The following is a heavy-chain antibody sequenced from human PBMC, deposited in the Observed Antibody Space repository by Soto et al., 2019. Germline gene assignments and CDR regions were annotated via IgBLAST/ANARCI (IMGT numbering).Heavy chain of an antibody. Sequence: SETLSLTCTVSGGSISTFYWSWIRQPPGKGLEWIGYISYSGTATYSPSLRSRVTISVDTSKSQFSLNLNSVTAADTALYYCARVQAQQGSWSHDSWGRGILVTVSS. CDR2: ISYSGTA. CDR3: ARVQAQQGSWSHDS. J-gene: IGHJ4*02. CDR1: GGSISTFY. V-gene: IGHV4-59*01. D-gene: IGHD6-13*01.